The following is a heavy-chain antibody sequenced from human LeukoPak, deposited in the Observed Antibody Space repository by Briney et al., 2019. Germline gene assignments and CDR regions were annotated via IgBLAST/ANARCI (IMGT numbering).Heavy chain of an antibody. CDR1: GYTFTSYD. D-gene: IGHD6-6*01. CDR3: AIMEYSSSSEGTQFDY. CDR2: MNPNSGNT. J-gene: IGHJ4*02. V-gene: IGHV1-8*03. Sequence: ASVKVSCKASGYTFTSYDINWVRQATGQGLEWMGWMNPNSGNTGYAQKFQGRVTITRNTSISTAYMEPSSLRSEDTAVYYCAIMEYSSSSEGTQFDYWGQGTLVTVSS.